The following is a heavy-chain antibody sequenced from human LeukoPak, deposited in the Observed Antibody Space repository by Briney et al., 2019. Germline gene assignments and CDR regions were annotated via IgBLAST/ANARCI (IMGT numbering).Heavy chain of an antibody. V-gene: IGHV3-23*01. J-gene: IGHJ4*02. Sequence: GGSLRLYCAVSALTLTNHGVSWVRQAPGKGLEWVSIITGTGGKYYGDSVKGRFVLSRDNSKNTVYMQMSSLRAEDTATYYCAKDYCRDGNCPFPFLDSWGQGTQVTVSS. D-gene: IGHD2-15*01. CDR2: ITGTGGK. CDR1: ALTLTNHG. CDR3: AKDYCRDGNCPFPFLDS.